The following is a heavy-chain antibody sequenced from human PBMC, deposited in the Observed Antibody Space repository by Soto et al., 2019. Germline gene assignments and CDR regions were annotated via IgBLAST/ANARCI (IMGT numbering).Heavy chain of an antibody. D-gene: IGHD2-15*01. J-gene: IGHJ4*02. Sequence: GGSLRLSCAASGFAFRSYNMNWVRQAPGKGLEWVASISSGSSNIYYADSVKGRFTISRDNAKNSLFLQMDSLRAEDSAVYYCASATVVAATFDFWGQGTLVTVSS. CDR2: ISSGSSNI. V-gene: IGHV3-21*01. CDR3: ASATVVAATFDF. CDR1: GFAFRSYN.